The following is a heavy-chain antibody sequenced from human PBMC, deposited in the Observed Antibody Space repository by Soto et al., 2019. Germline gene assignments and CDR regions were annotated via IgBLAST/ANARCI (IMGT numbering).Heavy chain of an antibody. D-gene: IGHD2-15*01. J-gene: IGHJ4*02. Sequence: GGSLRLSCAASGFAFRSYNMNWVRQAPGKGLEWVASISSGSSNIYYADSVKGRFTISRDNAKNSLFLQMDSLRAEDSAVYYCASATVVAATFDFWGQGTLVTVSS. CDR2: ISSGSSNI. V-gene: IGHV3-21*01. CDR3: ASATVVAATFDF. CDR1: GFAFRSYN.